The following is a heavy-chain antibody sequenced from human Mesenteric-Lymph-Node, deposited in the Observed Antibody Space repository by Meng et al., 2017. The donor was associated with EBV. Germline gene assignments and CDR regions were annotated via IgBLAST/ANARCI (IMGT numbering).Heavy chain of an antibody. D-gene: IGHD2-21*01. CDR3: SRDLAGAYDD. CDR1: GFTFSSYW. V-gene: IGHV3-74*01. Sequence: EVQLVESGGALVQPGGSLRLSCAASGFTFSSYWMHWVRQAPGKGLIWIARMNEDGRTTSYADSVKGRFTISRDNTKNTLYLQMNSLRAEDTALYFCSRDLAGAYDDWGQGTLVTVDS. J-gene: IGHJ4*02. CDR2: MNEDGRTT.